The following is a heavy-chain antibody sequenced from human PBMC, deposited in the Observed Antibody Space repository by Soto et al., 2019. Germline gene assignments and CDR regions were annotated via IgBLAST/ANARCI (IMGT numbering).Heavy chain of an antibody. D-gene: IGHD4-17*01. CDR2: INPSGGGT. CDR3: ARGPKLTDFGDRGYYGMDV. Sequence: QVHLVQSGAEVKKPGASVTFPCKASGYTFSNYYMHWVRQAPGQGLEWVGIINPSGGGTTYAPNYQGRVTMTRDTSTSTVYMELNSLRSEDTAVYYCARGPKLTDFGDRGYYGMDVWGHGTTVTVSS. V-gene: IGHV1-46*01. J-gene: IGHJ6*02. CDR1: GYTFSNYY.